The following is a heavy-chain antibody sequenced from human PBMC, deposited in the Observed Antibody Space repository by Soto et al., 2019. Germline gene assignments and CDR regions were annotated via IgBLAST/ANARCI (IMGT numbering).Heavy chain of an antibody. Sequence: ASVKVSCKASGYTFTSYGISWVRQAPGQGLEWKGWISAYNGNTNYAQKLQGRVTMTTDTSTSTAFMELRSLRSDDTAVYYCAILRRLRYFDWLLYTGPPNDAFDIWGQGTMVTVS. CDR3: AILRRLRYFDWLLYTGPPNDAFDI. V-gene: IGHV1-18*01. D-gene: IGHD3-9*01. CDR2: ISAYNGNT. CDR1: GYTFTSYG. J-gene: IGHJ3*02.